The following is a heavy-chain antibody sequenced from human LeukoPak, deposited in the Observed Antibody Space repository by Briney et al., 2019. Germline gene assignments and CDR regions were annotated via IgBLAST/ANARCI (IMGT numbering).Heavy chain of an antibody. J-gene: IGHJ4*02. CDR1: GFTVSSNY. CDR3: ARDWADYCGGDCYSSPLDY. D-gene: IGHD2-21*02. V-gene: IGHV3-66*01. Sequence: PGGSLRLSCAASGFTVSSNYMSWVRQAPGKGLEWVSVIYSGGSTYYADSVKGRFTISRDNSKNTLYLQMNSLRAEDTAVYYCARDWADYCGGDCYSSPLDYWDQGTLVTVSS. CDR2: IYSGGST.